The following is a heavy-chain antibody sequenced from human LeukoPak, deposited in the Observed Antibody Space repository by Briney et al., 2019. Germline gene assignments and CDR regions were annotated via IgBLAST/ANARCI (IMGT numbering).Heavy chain of an antibody. CDR3: AKDLRHNYGYHGMDV. V-gene: IGHV3-30*18. D-gene: IGHD5-18*01. Sequence: GGSLRLSCAAAGFTFSSYGMYWVRQAPGRGLEWVAVISYDGSNKYYADSVKGRFTISRDNSKNTLYLQMNSLRAEDMAVYYCAKDLRHNYGYHGMDVWGQGTTVTVSS. J-gene: IGHJ6*02. CDR1: GFTFSSYG. CDR2: ISYDGSNK.